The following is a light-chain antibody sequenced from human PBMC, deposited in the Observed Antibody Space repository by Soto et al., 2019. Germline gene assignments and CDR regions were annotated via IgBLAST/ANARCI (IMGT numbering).Light chain of an antibody. CDR2: EVS. CDR1: SSDIGTYNY. CDR3: NSYTSSSTLYV. J-gene: IGLJ1*01. Sequence: QSALTQPASVSGSPGQSITISCTGTSSDIGTYNYVSWYQQHPGKAPKLMLYEVSNRPSGVSNRFFGSKSGYTASLTISGLQAEDEADYFCNSYTSSSTLYVFGTGTKLTVL. V-gene: IGLV2-14*01.